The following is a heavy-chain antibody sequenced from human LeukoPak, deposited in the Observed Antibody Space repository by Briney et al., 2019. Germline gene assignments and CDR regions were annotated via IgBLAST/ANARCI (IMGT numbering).Heavy chain of an antibody. V-gene: IGHV1-8*01. CDR1: GYTFTSYD. D-gene: IGHD6-6*01. J-gene: IGHJ4*02. CDR3: ATPAGIAARTLN. CDR2: MNPNSGNT. Sequence: ASVKVSCKASGYTFTSYDINWVRQATGQGLEWMGWMNPNSGNTGYAQKFQGRVTMTRNTSISTAYTELSSLRSEDTAVYYCATPAGIAARTLNWGQGTLVTVSS.